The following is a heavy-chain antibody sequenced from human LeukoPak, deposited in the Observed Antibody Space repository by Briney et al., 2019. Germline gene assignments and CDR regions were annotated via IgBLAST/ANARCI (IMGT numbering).Heavy chain of an antibody. D-gene: IGHD3-16*01. CDR2: IYYSGGT. V-gene: IGHV4-31*03. Sequence: SQTLSLTCTVSGGSISSDDYYWSWIRQHPGKGLEWIGYIYYSGGTYYNPSLESRVTISIDTSKSHFSLKLSSVTAADTAVYYCARDPRFSGDAFDLWGQGTPVTVSS. CDR3: ARDPRFSGDAFDL. CDR1: GGSISSDDYY. J-gene: IGHJ3*01.